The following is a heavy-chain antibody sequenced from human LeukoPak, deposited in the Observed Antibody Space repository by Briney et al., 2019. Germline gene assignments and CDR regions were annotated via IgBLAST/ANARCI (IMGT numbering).Heavy chain of an antibody. CDR3: ARNNDFDN. CDR1: GGSISTDH. Sequence: SETLSLTCTVSGGSISTDHWNWIRQPPGKGLEWIGCIFYSGRTYYNPSLKSRVTISVDLSKGQFSLRLTSVTAADTAVYYCARNNDFDNWGQGTLVTVSS. J-gene: IGHJ3*02. V-gene: IGHV4-59*01. D-gene: IGHD1/OR15-1a*01. CDR2: IFYSGRT.